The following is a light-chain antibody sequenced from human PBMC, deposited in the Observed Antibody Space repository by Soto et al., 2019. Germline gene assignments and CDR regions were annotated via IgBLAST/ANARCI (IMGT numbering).Light chain of an antibody. J-gene: IGLJ2*01. CDR3: SSYAGFSTVI. CDR1: STDVGSYNL. Sequence: QSVLTQPASVSGSPGQSITISCTGTSTDVGSYNLVSWYQQHPDKAPKLIIYAVTKRPAGVSSRFSGSKSGNTASLTISGLQAEDEADYYCSSYAGFSTVIFGGGTKLTVL. CDR2: AVT. V-gene: IGLV2-23*02.